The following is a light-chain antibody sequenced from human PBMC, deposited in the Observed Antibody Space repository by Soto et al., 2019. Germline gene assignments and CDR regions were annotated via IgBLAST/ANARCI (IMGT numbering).Light chain of an antibody. V-gene: IGKV3-11*01. Sequence: EIVLTQSPATLSLPPGEGITLSCRASQSVSSYLAWYQQKPGQAPRLIIYDAFNRATGIPARFSGSRSGTDFTLTISSLEPEDFGVYFCHQRNKFGQGTRLEIK. CDR3: HQRNK. J-gene: IGKJ5*01. CDR1: QSVSSY. CDR2: DAF.